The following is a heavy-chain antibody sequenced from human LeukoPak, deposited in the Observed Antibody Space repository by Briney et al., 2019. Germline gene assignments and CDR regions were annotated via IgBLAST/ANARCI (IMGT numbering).Heavy chain of an antibody. D-gene: IGHD6-13*01. Sequence: SETLSLTCAVSGYSISSGYYWGWIRQPPGKGLEWIGRIYTSGSTNYNPSLKSRVTMSVDTSKNQFSLKLSSVTAADTAVYYCASGIAAAGQFDYWGQGTLVTVSP. J-gene: IGHJ4*02. V-gene: IGHV4-38-2*01. CDR1: GYSISSGYY. CDR3: ASGIAAAGQFDY. CDR2: IYTSGST.